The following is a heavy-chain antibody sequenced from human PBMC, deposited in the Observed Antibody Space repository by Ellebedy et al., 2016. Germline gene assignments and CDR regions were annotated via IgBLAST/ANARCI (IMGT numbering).Heavy chain of an antibody. CDR1: GYSFTSYW. V-gene: IGHV5-51*06. J-gene: IGHJ6*02. CDR2: ISPGGSDT. D-gene: IGHD5-18*01. Sequence: GESLKISCKASGYSFTSYWIGWVRQMPGKGLEWMGIISPGGSDTRYSPSFQGQVTISVDKSITTAYLQWSSLKASDMAMYYCAVPGYSYGTDYYGMDVWGQGTTVTVSS. CDR3: AVPGYSYGTDYYGMDV.